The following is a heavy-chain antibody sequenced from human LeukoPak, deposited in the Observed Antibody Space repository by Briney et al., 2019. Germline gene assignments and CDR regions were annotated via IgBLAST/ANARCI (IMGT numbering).Heavy chain of an antibody. CDR1: GYTFTSYD. CDR2: MNPNSGNT. CDR3: ATRVTTTNYNWFDP. Sequence: ASVKVSCKASGYTFTSYDINWVRQATGQGLEWMGWMNPNSGNTGYAQKFQGRVTMTRNTSISTAYMELSSLRSEDTAVYYCATRVTTTNYNWFDPWGQGTLVTVSS. D-gene: IGHD4-11*01. V-gene: IGHV1-8*01. J-gene: IGHJ5*02.